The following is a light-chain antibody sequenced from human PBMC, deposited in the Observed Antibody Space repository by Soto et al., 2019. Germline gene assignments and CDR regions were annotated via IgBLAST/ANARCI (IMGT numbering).Light chain of an antibody. V-gene: IGKV3-20*01. CDR2: GAS. CDR1: QSVNNTF. CDR3: QQYGGSPPYT. J-gene: IGKJ2*01. Sequence: EIVLTQSPGSLSLSPGERATLSCRASQSVNNTFLAWYQQKPGQAPRLLIYGASNRATGIPDRFSGGGSGADFPLTISRLEPEDFAVYYCQQYGGSPPYTFGQGTKLEIK.